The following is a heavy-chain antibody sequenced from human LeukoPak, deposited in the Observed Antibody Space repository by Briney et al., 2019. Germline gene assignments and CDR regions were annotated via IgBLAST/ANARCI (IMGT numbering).Heavy chain of an antibody. D-gene: IGHD2-2*01. V-gene: IGHV1-2*02. CDR3: ARDCSSTSCYHDWFDP. Sequence: ASVKVSCKASGGTFSSYAISWVRQAPGQGLEWMGWINPNSGGTNYAQKFQGRVTMTRDTSISTAYMELSRLRSDDTAVYYCARDCSSTSCYHDWFDPWGQGTLVTVSS. CDR2: INPNSGGT. CDR1: GGTFSSYA. J-gene: IGHJ5*02.